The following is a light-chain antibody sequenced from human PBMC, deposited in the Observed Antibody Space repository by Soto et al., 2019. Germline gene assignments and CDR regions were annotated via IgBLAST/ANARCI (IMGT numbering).Light chain of an antibody. J-gene: IGKJ1*01. V-gene: IGKV1-5*01. CDR3: QQYNDYSAWT. CDR2: DVF. CDR1: QSITYW. Sequence: DIQMTQSPSSLSASVGDRVTITCRASQSITYWLAWYQQKPGRAPKLLIYDVFNLQSGVPSRFSGSGSGTEFTLTISSLQPDDSATYYCQQYNDYSAWTFGQGTKVEIK.